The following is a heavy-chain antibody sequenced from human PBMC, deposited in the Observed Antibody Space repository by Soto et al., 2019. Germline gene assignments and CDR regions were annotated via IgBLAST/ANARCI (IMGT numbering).Heavy chain of an antibody. J-gene: IGHJ4*02. CDR2: ISHDGSGK. CDR3: AKEGNSYRSSFIDY. V-gene: IGHV3-30*18. Sequence: VQLVESGGGVVQPGRSLRLSCAASGFTFSSYGMQWVRQAPGKGLEWVAVISHDGSGKYYADSVKGRFTISRDNSKNTLYLQMNSLRDEDTAVYYCAKEGNSYRSSFIDYWGQGTLVTVSS. D-gene: IGHD6-13*01. CDR1: GFTFSSYG.